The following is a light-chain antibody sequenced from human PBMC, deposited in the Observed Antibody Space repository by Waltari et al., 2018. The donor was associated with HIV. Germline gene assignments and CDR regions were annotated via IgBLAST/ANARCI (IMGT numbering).Light chain of an antibody. Sequence: SSELTQDPAVSVALGQTVRLTCQGDSLRSYYASWYQQKPGQAPVLVIYGKNNRPSGIPDRFSGSNSGNTASLTITGAQAEDEADYYCNSRDSSGNHLMVFGGGTKLTVL. CDR3: NSRDSSGNHLMV. J-gene: IGLJ2*01. CDR1: SLRSYY. CDR2: GKN. V-gene: IGLV3-19*01.